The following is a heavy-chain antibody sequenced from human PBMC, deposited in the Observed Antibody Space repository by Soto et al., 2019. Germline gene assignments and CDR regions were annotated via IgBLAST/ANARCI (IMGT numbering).Heavy chain of an antibody. CDR1: GYMFTSYW. CDR2: IYPSDSYT. D-gene: IGHD3-22*01. Sequence: GESLKISFTSSGYMFTSYWISWVRQMTGKCLEWMLSIYPSDSYTNYSPSFQGHVTISADKSISTAYLQWSTLKATDTARYYCARLTSYYYERRHGGDYYWGQGTLVTVSS. V-gene: IGHV5-10-1*01. J-gene: IGHJ4*02. CDR3: ARLTSYYYERRHGGDYY.